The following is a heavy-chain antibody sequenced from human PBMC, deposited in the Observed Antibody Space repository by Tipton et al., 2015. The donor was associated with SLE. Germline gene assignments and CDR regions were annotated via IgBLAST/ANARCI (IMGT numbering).Heavy chain of an antibody. Sequence: TLSLTCAVYGGSFSGYHWSWIRQPPGTGLEWIGEINHSGSTNYNPSLKSRVTISLDTSKNQFSLKLTSVTAADTAVYYCARRGIADAFDIWGQGTMVTVSS. CDR3: ARRGIADAFDI. D-gene: IGHD2/OR15-2a*01. CDR1: GGSFSGYH. V-gene: IGHV4-34*01. CDR2: INHSGST. J-gene: IGHJ3*02.